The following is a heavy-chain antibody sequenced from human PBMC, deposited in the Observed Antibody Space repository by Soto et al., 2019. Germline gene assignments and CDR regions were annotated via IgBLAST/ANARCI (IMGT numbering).Heavy chain of an antibody. CDR3: ARPLWRDDYNWGYFDY. CDR1: GFTFSSYA. CDR2: ISYDGSNK. V-gene: IGHV3-30-3*01. D-gene: IGHD3-16*01. J-gene: IGHJ4*02. Sequence: GGSLRLSCAASGFTFSSYAMHWVRQAPGKGLEWVAVISYDGSNKYYADSVKGRFTISRDNSKNTLYLQMNSLRAEDTAVYYCARPLWRDDYNWGYFDYWGQGALVTVSS.